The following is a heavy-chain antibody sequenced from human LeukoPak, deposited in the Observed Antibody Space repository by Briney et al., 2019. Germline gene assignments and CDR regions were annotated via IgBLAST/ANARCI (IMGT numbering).Heavy chain of an antibody. CDR1: GYTFTAYY. V-gene: IGHV1-2*02. D-gene: IGHD6-19*01. CDR3: ARPVVAGRVAYSMDV. CDR2: INPNNGGT. J-gene: IGHJ6*02. Sequence: ASVKVSCKASGYTFTAYYMNCFRHATGQPPEWMVWINPNNGGTMYAQKCQGRVTMTRDTSISTAYMERNSLISDDTAVYYFARPVVAGRVAYSMDVWGQGTTVTVSS.